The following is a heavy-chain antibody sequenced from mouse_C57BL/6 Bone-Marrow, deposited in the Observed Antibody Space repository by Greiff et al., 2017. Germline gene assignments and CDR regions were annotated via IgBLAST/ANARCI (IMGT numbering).Heavy chain of an antibody. Sequence: QVTLKESGPGLVAPSQSLSITCTVSGFSLTSYGVHWVRQTPGKGLEWLVVIWSDGSTTYNSALNSRLTISKDNSKSQVFIKMNSRQTDDTAMCYCARHAGGMDYWGQGTSVSVTA. CDR2: IWSDGST. V-gene: IGHV2-6-1*01. J-gene: IGHJ4*01. CDR3: ARHAGGMDY. CDR1: GFSLTSYG. D-gene: IGHD3-1*01.